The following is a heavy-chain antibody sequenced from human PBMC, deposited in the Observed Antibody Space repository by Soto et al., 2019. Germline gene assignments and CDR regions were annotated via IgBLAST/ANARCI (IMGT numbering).Heavy chain of an antibody. CDR3: GRGGDAYTMGRY. Sequence: QVQLQESGPGLVKPSETLSLTCSVSDDSVSSGIYYWSWIRQPPGKGLEWIGYIHFSGTITYNPPLTSRVTISVDTSQRQLFLKLSSVTDADTAVYYCGRGGDAYTMGRYWGQGTLVTVSS. CDR1: DDSVSSGIYY. CDR2: IHFSGTI. D-gene: IGHD3-10*01. V-gene: IGHV4-61*01. J-gene: IGHJ4*02.